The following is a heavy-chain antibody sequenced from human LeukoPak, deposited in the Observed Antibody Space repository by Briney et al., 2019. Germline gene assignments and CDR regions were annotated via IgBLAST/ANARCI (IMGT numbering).Heavy chain of an antibody. CDR3: ARPYSSGWYVGY. J-gene: IGHJ4*02. V-gene: IGHV1-2*02. D-gene: IGHD6-19*01. CDR2: INPNSGGA. CDR1: GYTFTGYY. Sequence: ASVKVSCKASGYTFTGYYMHWVRQAPGQGLEWMGWINPNSGGANYAQKFQGRVTMTRDTSISTAYMELSRLRSDDTAVYYCARPYSSGWYVGYWGQGTLVTVSS.